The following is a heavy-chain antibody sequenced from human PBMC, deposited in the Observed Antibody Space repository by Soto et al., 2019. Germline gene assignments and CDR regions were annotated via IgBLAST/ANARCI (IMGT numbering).Heavy chain of an antibody. V-gene: IGHV1-69*12. CDR2: LIPIFGTV. CDR3: ASAKHRSLQLWYFDL. D-gene: IGHD5-12*01. CDR1: GGTFSNYP. Sequence: QVQLVQSGAEVKKPGSSVKVSCKASGGTFSNYPISWVRQAPGQGRGWMGGLIPIFGTVNYAQKVQGRVTITADDPTSTGYMELGSLRSEDTAVYYCASAKHRSLQLWYFDLWGRGTLVTFSS. J-gene: IGHJ2*01.